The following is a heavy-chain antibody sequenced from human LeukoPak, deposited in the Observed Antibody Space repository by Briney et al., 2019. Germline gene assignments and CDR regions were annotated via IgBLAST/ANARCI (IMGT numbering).Heavy chain of an antibody. V-gene: IGHV4-30-4*01. CDR3: ASGFKGGNEGLDP. CDR2: IYYSGST. CDR1: GGSISSGDYY. Sequence: SETLSLTCTVSGGSISSGDYYWSWIRQPPGKGLEWIGCIYYSGSTYYNPSLKSRVTISVDTSKNQFSLKLSSVTAADTAVYYCASGFKGGNEGLDPWGQGTLVTVSS. D-gene: IGHD4-23*01. J-gene: IGHJ5*02.